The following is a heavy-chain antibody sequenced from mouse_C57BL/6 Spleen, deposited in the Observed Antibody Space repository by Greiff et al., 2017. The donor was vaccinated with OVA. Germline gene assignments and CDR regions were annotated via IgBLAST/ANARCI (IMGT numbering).Heavy chain of an antibody. Sequence: VQLKESGPGLVKPSQSLSLTCSVTGYSITSGYYWNWIRQFPGNNLEWMGYISYDGSTNYTPSLKNRISITRDTSKNQFFLQLNSVTTEDTATYYCARHLYWYFDVWGTGTTVTVSS. CDR3: ARHLYWYFDV. V-gene: IGHV3-6*01. CDR1: GYSITSGYY. J-gene: IGHJ1*03. CDR2: ISYDGST.